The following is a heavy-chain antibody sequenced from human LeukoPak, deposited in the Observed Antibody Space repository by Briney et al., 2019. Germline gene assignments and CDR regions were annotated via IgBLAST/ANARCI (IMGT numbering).Heavy chain of an antibody. CDR3: ARSLFWDILTPGAFDI. V-gene: IGHV3-48*03. J-gene: IGHJ3*02. D-gene: IGHD3-9*01. Sequence: GGSLRLSCAASGFTFSNYEMNWVRQAPGKGLEWVSYISNSGSTIYYADSVKGRFTIFRDNAKKSLYLQMKSPRAEDTAVYYCARSLFWDILTPGAFDIWGQGTMVTVSS. CDR2: ISNSGSTI. CDR1: GFTFSNYE.